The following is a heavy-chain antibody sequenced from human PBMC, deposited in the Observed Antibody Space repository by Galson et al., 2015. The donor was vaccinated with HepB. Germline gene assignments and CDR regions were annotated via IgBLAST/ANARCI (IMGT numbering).Heavy chain of an antibody. V-gene: IGHV1-3*01. CDR3: ARVRLGYCSSTSCYQIWGGVMDV. CDR1: GYTFTSYA. Sequence: SVKVSCKASGYTFTSYAMHWVRQAPGQRLEWMGWINAGNGNTKYSQKFQGRVTITRDTSASTAYMELSSLRSEDTAVYYCARVRLGYCSSTSCYQIWGGVMDVWGQGTTVTVSS. J-gene: IGHJ6*02. D-gene: IGHD2-2*01. CDR2: INAGNGNT.